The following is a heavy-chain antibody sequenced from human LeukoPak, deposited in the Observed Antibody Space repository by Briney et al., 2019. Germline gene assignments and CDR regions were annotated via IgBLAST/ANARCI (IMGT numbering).Heavy chain of an antibody. CDR2: IYYSGST. V-gene: IGHV4-59*01. CDR1: GGSISSYY. Sequence: SETLSLTCTVSGGSISSYYWSWIRQPPGKGLEWIGYIYYSGSTNYNPSLKSRVTISVDTSKNQFSLKLSSVTAADTAVYYCARGLGELSLYGDPASWGQGTLVTVSP. J-gene: IGHJ4*02. D-gene: IGHD3-16*02. CDR3: ARGLGELSLYGDPAS.